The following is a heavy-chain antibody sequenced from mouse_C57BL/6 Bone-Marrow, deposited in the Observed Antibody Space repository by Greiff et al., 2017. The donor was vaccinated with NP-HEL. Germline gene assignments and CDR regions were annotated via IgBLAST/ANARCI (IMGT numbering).Heavy chain of an antibody. CDR3: ARPSMVTTLYYYAMDY. CDR1: GYTFTSYW. V-gene: IGHV1-69*01. J-gene: IGHJ4*01. Sequence: VQLQQPGAELVKPGASVKLSCKASGYTFTSYWMHWVKQRPGQGLEWIGEIDPSDSYTNYNQKFKGKSTLTVDKSSSTAYMQLSSLTSEDSAVYYGARPSMVTTLYYYAMDYWGQGTSVTVSS. D-gene: IGHD2-2*01. CDR2: IDPSDSYT.